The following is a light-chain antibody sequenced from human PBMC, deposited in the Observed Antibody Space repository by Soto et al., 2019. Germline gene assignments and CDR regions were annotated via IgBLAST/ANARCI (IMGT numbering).Light chain of an antibody. CDR2: ASS. J-gene: IGKJ3*01. V-gene: IGKV1-27*01. CDR1: DTISVY. CDR3: QKYNTAPFN. Sequence: DIQMTQSPSSLTASVGDRVTITCRASDTISVYLAWYQHKPGKVPERLIYASSILQSVVPSRFSGSRSDTEFTLSISSLQPEDVGTYYCQKYNTAPFNFGPGTKVEIK.